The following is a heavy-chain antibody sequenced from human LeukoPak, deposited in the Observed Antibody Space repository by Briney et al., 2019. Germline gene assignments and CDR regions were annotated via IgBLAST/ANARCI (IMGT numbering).Heavy chain of an antibody. CDR3: ARAVAGILLDY. Sequence: PGGSLRLSCAASGFTFDDYAMHWVRQAPGKGLEWVSGISWNSGNIGYADSVKGRFTISRDNAKNSLYLQMNSLRAEDTALYYCARAVAGILLDYWGQGTLVTVSS. D-gene: IGHD6-19*01. V-gene: IGHV3-9*01. CDR1: GFTFDDYA. J-gene: IGHJ4*02. CDR2: ISWNSGNI.